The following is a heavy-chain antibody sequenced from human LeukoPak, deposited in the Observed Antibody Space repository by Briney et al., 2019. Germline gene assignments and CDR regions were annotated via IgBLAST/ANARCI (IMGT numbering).Heavy chain of an antibody. J-gene: IGHJ4*02. CDR2: IKQDGGES. CDR1: GFTFSSYW. V-gene: IGHV3-7*01. Sequence: PGGSLRLSCPASGFTFSSYWMTWVRQAPGKGLEWVANIKQDGGESYYVDSVKGRFTISRDNAENSLYLQMNSLRAEDTAVYYCARLGYCSSTSCNFLNFDYWGQGTLVTVSS. CDR3: ARLGYCSSTSCNFLNFDY. D-gene: IGHD2-2*01.